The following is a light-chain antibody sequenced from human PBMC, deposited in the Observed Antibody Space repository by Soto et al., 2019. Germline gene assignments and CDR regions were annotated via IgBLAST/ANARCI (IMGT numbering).Light chain of an antibody. J-gene: IGKJ4*01. CDR1: QSVSFNY. V-gene: IGKV3-20*01. CDR2: AAS. Sequence: EVVLTQSPGTLSLSPGQRATLSCRASQSVSFNYLAWYQQKPGQAPRLLIYAASRRATGIPDRFSGSASGTDFTHTINRVEPEDSAVYYCQQHGSSPLTFGGGARVEI. CDR3: QQHGSSPLT.